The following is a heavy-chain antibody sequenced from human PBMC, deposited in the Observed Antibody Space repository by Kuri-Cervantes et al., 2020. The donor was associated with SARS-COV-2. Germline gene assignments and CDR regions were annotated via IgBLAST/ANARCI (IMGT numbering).Heavy chain of an antibody. D-gene: IGHD5-24*01. CDR1: GYSFTNYW. J-gene: IGHJ4*02. V-gene: IGHV5-51*01. CDR3: ARHNGDMATIVDYFDY. Sequence: GGSLRLSCKGSGYSFTNYWIGWVRQMPGKGLEWTGIIYPGDSDTRYSPSFQGQVTISSDKSISTAYLQWSSLKASDTAMYYCARHNGDMATIVDYFDYWGQGTLVTVSS. CDR2: IYPGDSDT.